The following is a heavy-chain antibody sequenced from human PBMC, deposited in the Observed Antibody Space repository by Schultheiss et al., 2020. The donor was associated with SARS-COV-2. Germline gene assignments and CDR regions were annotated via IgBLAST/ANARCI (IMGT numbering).Heavy chain of an antibody. CDR2: INHSGST. D-gene: IGHD3-22*01. J-gene: IGHJ4*02. CDR1: GGSFSGYY. Sequence: SETLSLTCAVYGGSFSGYYWSWIRQPPGKGLEWIGEINHSGSTSHNPSLKSRVTISVDTSKNQFSLKLSSVTAADTAVYYCAKDVPYYYDSSGYGGDWGQGTLVTVSS. V-gene: IGHV4-34*01. CDR3: AKDVPYYYDSSGYGGD.